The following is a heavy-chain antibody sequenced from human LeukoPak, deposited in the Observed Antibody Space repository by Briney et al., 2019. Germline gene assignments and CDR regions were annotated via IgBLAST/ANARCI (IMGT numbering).Heavy chain of an antibody. V-gene: IGHV3-53*01. CDR2: LYSGGTT. CDR1: GFTFSSYS. Sequence: GGSLRLSCAASGFTFSSYSMNWVRQAPGKGLEWVSVLYSGGTTYYTDSVKGRFTISRDNSKNTLYLEMNSLRVEDTAVYYCARGSLETGTGYFDIWGQGTMVTVAS. J-gene: IGHJ3*02. CDR3: ARGSLETGTGYFDI. D-gene: IGHD1/OR15-1a*01.